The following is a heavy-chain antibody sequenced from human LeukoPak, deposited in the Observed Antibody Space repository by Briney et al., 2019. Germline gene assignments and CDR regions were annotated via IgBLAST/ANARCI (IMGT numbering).Heavy chain of an antibody. CDR2: IYYSGST. Sequence: SETLCLTCTASGGTISSYYWSWIRQPPGKGLEWIGYIYYSGSTYYNPSLKSRVTISVDTSKNQFSLKLSSVTAADTAVYYCARGVARSSKFHFSYYFDYWGQGTLVTVSS. V-gene: IGHV4-59*01. J-gene: IGHJ4*02. CDR1: GGTISSYY. CDR3: ARGVARSSKFHFSYYFDY. D-gene: IGHD6-6*01.